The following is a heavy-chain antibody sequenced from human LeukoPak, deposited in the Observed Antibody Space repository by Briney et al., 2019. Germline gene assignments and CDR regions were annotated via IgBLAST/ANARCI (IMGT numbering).Heavy chain of an antibody. CDR3: AGEYYYDSRTRFGLTRRNNWFDP. CDR2: IYYSGST. Sequence: PSETLSLTCTVSGGSISSSSYYWGWIRQPPGKGLEWIGSIYYSGSTYYNPSLKSRVTISVDTSKNQFSLKLSSVTAADTAVYYCAGEYYYDSRTRFGLTRRNNWFDPWGQGTLVTVSS. J-gene: IGHJ5*02. CDR1: GGSISSSSYY. D-gene: IGHD3-22*01. V-gene: IGHV4-39*07.